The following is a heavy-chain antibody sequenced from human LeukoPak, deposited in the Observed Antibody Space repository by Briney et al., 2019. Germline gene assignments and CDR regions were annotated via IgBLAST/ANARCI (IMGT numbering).Heavy chain of an antibody. CDR3: ARLLSPPNYYGSGSYYKRPRWFDP. D-gene: IGHD3-10*01. CDR1: GGSFSGYY. V-gene: IGHV4-34*01. J-gene: IGHJ5*02. CDR2: INHSGST. Sequence: SETLSLTCAVYGGSFSGYYWSWIRQPPGKGLEWIGEINHSGSTNYNPSLKSRVTISVDTSKNQFSLKLSSVTAADTAVYYCARLLSPPNYYGSGSYYKRPRWFDPWGQGTLVTVSS.